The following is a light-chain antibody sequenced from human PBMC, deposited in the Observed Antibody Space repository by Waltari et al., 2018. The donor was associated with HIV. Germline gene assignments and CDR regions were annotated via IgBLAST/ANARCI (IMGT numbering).Light chain of an antibody. CDR1: NIGGKS. Sequence: SYVLTQPPSVSVAPGAAATISCGAWNIGGKSVHWYKQQPGQAPVLVTRYNSDPPSGMRYRISGSNSGHTATLTITSVEAGDEATYYCQVWDSSNEHVVFGGGTELTVL. CDR2: YNS. CDR3: QVWDSSNEHVV. J-gene: IGLJ3*02. V-gene: IGLV3-21*04.